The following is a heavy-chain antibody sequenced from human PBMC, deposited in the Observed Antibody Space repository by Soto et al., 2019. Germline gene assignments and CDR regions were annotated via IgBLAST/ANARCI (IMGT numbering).Heavy chain of an antibody. Sequence: GGSLRLSCAASGFTFSNYWMSWVRQAPGKGLEWVANIKEDGSERYYVDSVKGRFTISRDNAKNSLYLQMTSLRPEDTVVYYCTRGHPSIYNYWGQGTLVTVSS. CDR2: IKEDGSER. J-gene: IGHJ4*02. CDR1: GFTFSNYW. CDR3: TRGHPSIYNY. V-gene: IGHV3-7*01. D-gene: IGHD4-4*01.